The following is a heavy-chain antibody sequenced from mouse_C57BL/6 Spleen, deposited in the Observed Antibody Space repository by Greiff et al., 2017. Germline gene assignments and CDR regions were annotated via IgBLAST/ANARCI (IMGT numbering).Heavy chain of an antibody. CDR3: ASGYGSWFAY. J-gene: IGHJ3*01. D-gene: IGHD2-2*01. CDR1: GFTFSDYG. CDR2: ISSGSSTI. Sequence: EVKVVESGGGLVKPGGSLKLSCAASGFTFSDYGMHWVRQAPEKGLEWAAYISSGSSTIYYADTVKGRFTISRDNAKNTLFLQMTSLRSEDTAMYYCASGYGSWFAYWGQGTLVTVSA. V-gene: IGHV5-17*01.